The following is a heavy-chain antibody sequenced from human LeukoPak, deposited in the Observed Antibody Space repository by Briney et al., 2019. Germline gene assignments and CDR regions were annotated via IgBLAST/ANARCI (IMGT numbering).Heavy chain of an antibody. Sequence: SETLSLTCTVSDVSISIYYWSWIRQPPGKGLEGIGYVYSSGNTNYSPSLKGRAIISADTSKNQFSLKLTSVTAADTAVYYCVRDRELTYWGQGILVTVSS. CDR2: VYSSGNT. J-gene: IGHJ4*02. D-gene: IGHD3-10*01. V-gene: IGHV4-4*08. CDR1: DVSISIYY. CDR3: VRDRELTY.